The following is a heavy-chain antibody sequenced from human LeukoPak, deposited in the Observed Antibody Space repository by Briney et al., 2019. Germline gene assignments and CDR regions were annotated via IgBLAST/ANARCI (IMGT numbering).Heavy chain of an antibody. CDR1: GGSISSYY. CDR2: IYTSGST. V-gene: IGHV4-4*07. CDR3: ARQNSYGTYYGLDV. D-gene: IGHD5-18*01. Sequence: SETLSLTCTVSGGSISSYYWSWIRQPAGKGLEWIGRIYTSGSTNYNPSLKSRVTTSVDTSKNQFSLMLSSVTAADTAVYFCARQNSYGTYYGLDVWGQGTTVTVSS. J-gene: IGHJ6*02.